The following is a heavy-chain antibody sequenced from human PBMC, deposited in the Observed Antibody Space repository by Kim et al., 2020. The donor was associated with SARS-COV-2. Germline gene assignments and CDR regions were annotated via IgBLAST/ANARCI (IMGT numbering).Heavy chain of an antibody. D-gene: IGHD2-2*01. J-gene: IGHJ6*02. CDR2: INSDGSST. CDR3: ARDLVVVPAAITYYYYGMDV. Sequence: GGSLRLSCAAPGFTFSSYWMHWVRQAPGKGLVWVSRINSDGSSTSYADSVKGRFTISRDNAKNTLYLQMNSLRAEDTAVYYCARDLVVVPAAITYYYYGMDVWGQGTTVTVSS. V-gene: IGHV3-74*01. CDR1: GFTFSSYW.